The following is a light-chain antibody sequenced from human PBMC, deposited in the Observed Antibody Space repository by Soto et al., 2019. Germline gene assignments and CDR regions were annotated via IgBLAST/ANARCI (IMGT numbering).Light chain of an antibody. J-gene: IGLJ2*01. CDR3: CSYTSSSTLL. Sequence: QSALTQPASVSGSPGQSITISCTGTSSDVGGYNYVSWYQQHPGKAPKLMIYAVSERPSGVSNRFSGSKSGNTASLTISGLRAEDEADYYCCSYTSSSTLLFGGGTKLTVL. V-gene: IGLV2-14*01. CDR2: AVS. CDR1: SSDVGGYNY.